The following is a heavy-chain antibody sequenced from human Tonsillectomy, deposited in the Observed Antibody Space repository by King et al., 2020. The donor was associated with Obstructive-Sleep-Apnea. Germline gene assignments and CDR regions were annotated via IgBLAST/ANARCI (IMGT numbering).Heavy chain of an antibody. D-gene: IGHD1-1*01. CDR2: RNPNSGKK. CDR3: VSRGSRTADS. V-gene: IGHV1-8*01. J-gene: IGHJ4*02. Sequence: QLVQSGAEVKKPGASVKVSCKASGYTFTSYDINWVRQATGQGTEWIGWRNPNSGKKGYVQKFQGRVTMTRYTSISTAYMELNSLTSADTAVYYCVSRGSRTADSWGQGTLVTVSS. CDR1: GYTFTSYD.